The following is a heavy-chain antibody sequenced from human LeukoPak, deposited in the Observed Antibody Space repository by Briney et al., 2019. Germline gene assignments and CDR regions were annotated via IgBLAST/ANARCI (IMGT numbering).Heavy chain of an antibody. CDR1: GGSISSFY. V-gene: IGHV4-4*07. Sequence: SQTLSLTCSLAGGSISSFYWSWIRQPANKGLEWIGRIYTSGSTHYSPSLKSRVTMSVDTSKHQFCLKLNSVTAADTAVYYCARVPSGPYYPVYYYGLDLWGQGITVTVSS. CDR2: IYTSGST. J-gene: IGHJ6*02. D-gene: IGHD3-22*01. CDR3: ARVPSGPYYPVYYYGLDL.